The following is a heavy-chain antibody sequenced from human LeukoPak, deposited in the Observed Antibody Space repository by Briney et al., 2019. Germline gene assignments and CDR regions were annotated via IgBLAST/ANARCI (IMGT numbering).Heavy chain of an antibody. D-gene: IGHD3-22*01. CDR1: GFTFSSYG. CDR2: IWYDGSNK. J-gene: IGHJ4*02. V-gene: IGHV3-33*01. Sequence: GGSLRLSCAASGFTFSSYGMHWVRQAPGKGLEWVAVIWYDGSNKYYADSVKGRFTISRDNSKNTLYLQMNSLRAEDTAVYYCARAGPMGYYDSSGYYYVGYWGQGTLVTVSS. CDR3: ARAGPMGYYDSSGYYYVGY.